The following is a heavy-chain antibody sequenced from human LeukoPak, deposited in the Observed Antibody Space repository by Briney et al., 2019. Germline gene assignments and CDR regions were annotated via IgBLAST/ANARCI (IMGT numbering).Heavy chain of an antibody. Sequence: SETLSLTCTVSGGSISSYYWSWIRQPPGKGLEWIGEINHSGSTNYNPSLKSRVTISVDTSKNQFSLKLSSVTAADTAVYYCASRYCSGGSCYRNRQFDYWGQGTLVTVSS. CDR1: GGSISSYY. J-gene: IGHJ4*02. V-gene: IGHV4-34*01. CDR2: INHSGST. D-gene: IGHD2-15*01. CDR3: ASRYCSGGSCYRNRQFDY.